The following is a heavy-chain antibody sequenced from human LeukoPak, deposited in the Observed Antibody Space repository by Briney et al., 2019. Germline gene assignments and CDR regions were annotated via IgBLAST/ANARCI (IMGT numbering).Heavy chain of an antibody. CDR2: IIPIFGTA. D-gene: IGHD1-26*01. CDR3: ARNGWALVNYYYYYYMDV. Sequence: EASVKVSCKASGGTFSSYAISWVRQAPGQGLEWMGRIIPIFGTANYAQKFQGRVTITTDESTSTAYMELSSLRSEDTAVYYCARNGWALVNYYYYYYMDVWGKGTTVTVSS. V-gene: IGHV1-69*05. J-gene: IGHJ6*03. CDR1: GGTFSSYA.